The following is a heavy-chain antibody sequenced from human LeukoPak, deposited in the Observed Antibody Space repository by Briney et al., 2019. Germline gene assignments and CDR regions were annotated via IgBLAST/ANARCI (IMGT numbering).Heavy chain of an antibody. CDR3: ARGRAWGNYFDY. D-gene: IGHD3-16*01. V-gene: IGHV4-34*01. J-gene: IGHJ4*02. Sequence: SETLSLTCAVYGGSFSGYYWSWIRQPPGKGLEWIGEINHSGSTNYNPSLKSRVTISVDTSKSQFSLKLSSVTAADTAVYYCARGRAWGNYFDYWGQGTLVTVSS. CDR1: GGSFSGYY. CDR2: INHSGST.